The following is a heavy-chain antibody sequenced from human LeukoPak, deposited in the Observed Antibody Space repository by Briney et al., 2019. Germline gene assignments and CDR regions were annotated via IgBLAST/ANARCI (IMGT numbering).Heavy chain of an antibody. D-gene: IGHD1-26*01. V-gene: IGHV3-30*02. J-gene: IGHJ3*02. CDR3: ARSSGSYPPRAFDI. CDR2: IRYDGSNK. CDR1: GFTFSSYG. Sequence: GGSLRLSCAASGFTFSSYGMHWVRQAPGKGLEWVAFIRYDGSNKYYADSVKGRFTISRDNSKNTLYLQMDSLRAEDTAVYYCARSSGSYPPRAFDIWGQGTMVTVSS.